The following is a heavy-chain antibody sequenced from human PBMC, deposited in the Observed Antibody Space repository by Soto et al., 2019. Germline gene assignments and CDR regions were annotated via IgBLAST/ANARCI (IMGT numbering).Heavy chain of an antibody. CDR1: GGSLSGSY. Sequence: SETLSLTCTVSGGSLSGSYCSWIRKSPGKSLEWIASISYTGSTTHNPSLKSRVTLSVDTSKNQFSLSLTSVTPADTAAYYCATGGGWLHNSYIRGLYFDCWGQGVLVTVSS. D-gene: IGHD3-3*02. CDR2: ISYTGST. J-gene: IGHJ4*02. CDR3: ATGGGWLHNSYIRGLYFDC. V-gene: IGHV4-59*01.